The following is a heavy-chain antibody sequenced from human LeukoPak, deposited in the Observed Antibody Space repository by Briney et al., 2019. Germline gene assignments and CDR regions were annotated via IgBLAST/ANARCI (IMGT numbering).Heavy chain of an antibody. J-gene: IGHJ4*02. D-gene: IGHD1-14*01. Sequence: GGSLRLSCAASGFTVITNDMTWVRQAPGKGLECVSVINSDGNTKEAYAVQGRFTISRDNSKDTMYIEMNSLSPDDTAVYYCARGVEPLAANTLAYWGQGTLVTVSS. CDR2: INSDGNT. CDR1: GFTVITND. CDR3: ARGVEPLAANTLAY. V-gene: IGHV3-53*01.